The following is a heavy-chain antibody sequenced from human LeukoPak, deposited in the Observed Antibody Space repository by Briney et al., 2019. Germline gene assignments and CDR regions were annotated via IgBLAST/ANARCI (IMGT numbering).Heavy chain of an antibody. J-gene: IGHJ4*02. CDR1: GFTFSSYA. CDR2: ISYDGSNK. D-gene: IGHD5-18*01. V-gene: IGHV3-30-3*01. Sequence: GGSLRLSCAASGFTFSSYAMHWVRQAPGKGLEWVAVISYDGSNKYYADSVKGRFTISRDNAKNSLYLQMNGLRAEDTAVYYCARNMDTVDDYWGQGTLVTVSS. CDR3: ARNMDTVDDY.